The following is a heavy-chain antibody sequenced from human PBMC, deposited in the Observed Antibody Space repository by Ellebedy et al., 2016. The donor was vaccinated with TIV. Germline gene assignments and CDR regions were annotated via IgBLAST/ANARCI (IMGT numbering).Heavy chain of an antibody. Sequence: AASVKVSCKASGYTFTGYFMHWVRQAPGQGLEWVAWINPDSGGTNSAQKFQGRVTVTRDTSISTVYMELSSLRYDDTAVYYCARGDVGQHWGQGTLVTVSS. CDR3: ARGDVGQH. CDR1: GYTFTGYF. J-gene: IGHJ1*01. V-gene: IGHV1-2*02. D-gene: IGHD5-24*01. CDR2: INPDSGGT.